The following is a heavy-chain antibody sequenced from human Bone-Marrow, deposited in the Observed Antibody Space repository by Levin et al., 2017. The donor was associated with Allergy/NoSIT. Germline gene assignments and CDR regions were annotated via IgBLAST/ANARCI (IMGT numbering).Heavy chain of an antibody. CDR2: IYSNDDD. V-gene: IGHV2-5*01. J-gene: IGHJ4*02. CDR3: AHSGFISSWYWFDY. Sequence: SGPTLVKPTQTLTLTCTFSGFSLTTGAVGVGCIRQPPGKALEWLALIYSNDDDRYSPSLKSRLTITKDTSKNQVVLTMTNMDPVDTATYYCAHSGFISSWYWFDYWGQGTLVTVSS. CDR1: GFSLTTGAVG. D-gene: IGHD6-13*01.